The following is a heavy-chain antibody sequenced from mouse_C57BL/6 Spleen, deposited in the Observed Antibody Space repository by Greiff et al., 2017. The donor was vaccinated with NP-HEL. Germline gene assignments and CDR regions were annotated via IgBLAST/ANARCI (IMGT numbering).Heavy chain of an antibody. CDR1: GFNIKDYY. CDR2: IDPEDGET. CDR3: ASGQLSPAWFAY. Sequence: VHVKQSGAELVKPGASVKLSCTASGFNIKDYYMHWVKQRTEQGLEWIGRIDPEDGETKYAPKFQGKATITADTSSNTAYLQLSSLTSEDTAVYYCASGQLSPAWFAYWGQGTLVTVSA. V-gene: IGHV14-2*01. D-gene: IGHD3-2*02. J-gene: IGHJ3*01.